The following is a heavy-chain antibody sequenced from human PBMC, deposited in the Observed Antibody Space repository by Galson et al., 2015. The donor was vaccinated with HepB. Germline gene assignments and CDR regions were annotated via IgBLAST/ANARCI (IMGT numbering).Heavy chain of an antibody. CDR1: GGSISGYY. D-gene: IGHD3-10*01. V-gene: IGHV4-59*01. CDR3: ARAAPIRGYVDV. Sequence: ETLSLTCTVSGGSISGYYWNWIRQPPGKGLEWIGDVYYNGITTYNPSLKSRVTISVDTSKNHFSLKLRSVTAADTAVYYYARAAPIRGYVDVWGKGTTVTVSS. J-gene: IGHJ6*03. CDR2: VYYNGIT.